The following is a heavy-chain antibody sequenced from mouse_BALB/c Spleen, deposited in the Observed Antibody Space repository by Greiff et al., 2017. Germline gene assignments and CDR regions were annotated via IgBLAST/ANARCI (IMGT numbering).Heavy chain of an antibody. CDR2: INPDSSTI. J-gene: IGHJ3*01. V-gene: IGHV4-1*02. CDR1: GFDFSRYW. D-gene: IGHD1-1*01. CDR3: ASYYYGSRFAY. Sequence: EVQGVESGGGLVQPGGSLKLSCAASGFDFSRYWMSWVRQAPGKGLEWIGEINPDSSTINYTPSLKDKFIISRDNAKNTLYLQMSKVRSEDTALYYCASYYYGSRFAYWGQGTLVTVSA.